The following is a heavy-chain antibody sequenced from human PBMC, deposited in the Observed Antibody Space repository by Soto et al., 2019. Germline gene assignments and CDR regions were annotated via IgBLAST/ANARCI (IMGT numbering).Heavy chain of an antibody. J-gene: IGHJ6*02. V-gene: IGHV4-4*07. D-gene: IGHD1-26*01. CDR3: AREGASGFGMDV. CDR2: IYTSGTT. CDR1: GGSIRSNY. Sequence: SETLSLTCNVSGGSIRSNYWSWIRQPAGKALEWIGRIYTSGTTNYNPSLKSRATMLIDTSKNQFSLIFSSVTAADTGVYYCAREGASGFGMDVWGQGTTVTVSS.